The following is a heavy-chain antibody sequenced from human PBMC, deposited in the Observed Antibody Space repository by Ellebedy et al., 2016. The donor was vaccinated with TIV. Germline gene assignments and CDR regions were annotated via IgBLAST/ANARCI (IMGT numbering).Heavy chain of an antibody. D-gene: IGHD1-26*01. CDR2: IHQDGSDK. J-gene: IGHJ4*02. V-gene: IGHV3-7*01. CDR1: GFAFDTDW. CDR3: ASAAKATVGAIDY. Sequence: GESLKISCAAFGFAFDTDWMTWVRQVPGKGLEWVANIHQDGSDKSYVDSVEGRFTISRDNSKNTLSLQMNSLRAEDTAVYYCASAAKATVGAIDYWGQGTLVTVSS.